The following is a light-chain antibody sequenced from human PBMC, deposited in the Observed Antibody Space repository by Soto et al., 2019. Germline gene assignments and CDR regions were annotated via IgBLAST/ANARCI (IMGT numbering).Light chain of an antibody. CDR2: DAS. V-gene: IGKV3-11*01. Sequence: EIVLTQSPSTLSLSPGERATLSCRASQSVSTYLAWYQQKPGQAPRLLIHDASNRATDIPARFSGSGSGTDVTLTSSSLAPADFAVYSCQHRSTWPWTFGQGTKVDIK. J-gene: IGKJ1*01. CDR3: QHRSTWPWT. CDR1: QSVSTY.